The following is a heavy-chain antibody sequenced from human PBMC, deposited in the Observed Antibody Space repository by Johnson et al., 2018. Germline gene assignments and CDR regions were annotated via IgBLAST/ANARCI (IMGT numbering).Heavy chain of an antibody. CDR2: LKSKSDGETT. Sequence: EVQLLESGGGLVKPGGSLRLSCAASGFAFSYVWMTWVCQAPGKGLEWVGRLKSKSDGETTDYAAPVKGRFTISRDESKSTAYLQMNSRKSEDTAVYYCTTGLWFGELLCVAVWGQGTTVTVSS. CDR3: TTGLWFGELLCVAV. CDR1: GFAFSYVW. D-gene: IGHD3-10*01. J-gene: IGHJ6*02. V-gene: IGHV3-15*01.